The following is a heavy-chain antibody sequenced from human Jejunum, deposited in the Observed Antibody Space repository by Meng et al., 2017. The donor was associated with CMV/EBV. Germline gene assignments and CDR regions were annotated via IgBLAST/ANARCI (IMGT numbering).Heavy chain of an antibody. J-gene: IGHJ4*02. CDR2: IHHTGST. CDR3: TRVDTGTTFLHDF. D-gene: IGHD4-11*01. CDR1: GGSMTSNNYP. V-gene: IGHV4-39*07. Sequence: SGGSMTSNNYPWGWIRHSPGKGLEWIGSIHHTGSTYYNPSLKRRLTISVDTSNNQFSLKLTSVTVADTAVYYCTRVDTGTTFLHDFWGQGTLVTVSS.